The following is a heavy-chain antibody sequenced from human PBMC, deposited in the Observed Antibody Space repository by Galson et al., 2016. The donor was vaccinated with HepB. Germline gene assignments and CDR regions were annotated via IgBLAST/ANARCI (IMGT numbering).Heavy chain of an antibody. D-gene: IGHD1-7*01. CDR2: IRWNSGET. Sequence: SLRLSCAASGFTFSSYVMHWVRQTPGKGQVWVSGIRWNSGETGYADSVKGRFTISRDNAKNSLYLQMHSLRDEDTALYYCAKDVRGTLDAFDMWGQGTMVTVSS. CDR1: GFTFSSYV. CDR3: AKDVRGTLDAFDM. V-gene: IGHV3-9*01. J-gene: IGHJ3*02.